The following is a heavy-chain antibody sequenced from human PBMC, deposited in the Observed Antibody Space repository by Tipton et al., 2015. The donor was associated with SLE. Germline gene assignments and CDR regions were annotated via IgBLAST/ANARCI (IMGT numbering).Heavy chain of an antibody. CDR1: GFTFSSYG. V-gene: IGHV3-33*01. J-gene: IGHJ3*02. D-gene: IGHD1/OR15-1a*01. CDR2: IWYDGSNK. CDR3: ARDGITGTAYSGCGDAFDI. Sequence: SLRLSCAASGFTFSSYGMHWVRQAPGKGLEWVAVIWYDGSNKYYADSVKGRFTISRDNSKNTLYLQMNSLRAEDTAVYYCARDGITGTAYSGCGDAFDIGGQGTMVTGSS.